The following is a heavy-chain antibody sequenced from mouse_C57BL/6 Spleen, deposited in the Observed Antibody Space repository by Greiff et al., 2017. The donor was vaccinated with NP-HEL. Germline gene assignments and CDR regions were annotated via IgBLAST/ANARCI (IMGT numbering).Heavy chain of an antibody. CDR3: ADGALFPV. J-gene: IGHJ1*03. CDR2: INPNNGGT. CDR1: GYTFTDYN. D-gene: IGHD1-1*01. Sequence: VHVKQSGPELVKPGASVKMSCKASGYTFTDYNMHWVKQSHGKSLEWIGYINPNNGGTSYNQKFKGKATLTVNKSSSTAYMELRSLTSEDSAVYYCADGALFPVWGTGTTVTVSS. V-gene: IGHV1-22*01.